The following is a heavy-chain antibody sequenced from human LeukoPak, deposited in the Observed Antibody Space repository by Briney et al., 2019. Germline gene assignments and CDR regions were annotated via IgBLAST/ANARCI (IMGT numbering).Heavy chain of an antibody. Sequence: GGSLRLSCAASGIILSSYWMSWVRQAPGKGLEWVSLMNADGSLYDADSVKGRFIISMDYSSNTLFLQMNRLRVEDTAVYYCARAAGYTSGKNFLDPWGQGSLVTVSS. CDR3: ARAAGYTSGKNFLDP. CDR1: GIILSSYW. J-gene: IGHJ5*02. CDR2: MNADGSL. D-gene: IGHD6-19*01. V-gene: IGHV3-66*01.